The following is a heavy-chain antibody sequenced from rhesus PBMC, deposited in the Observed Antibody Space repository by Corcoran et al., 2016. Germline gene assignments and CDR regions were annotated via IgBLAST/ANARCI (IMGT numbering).Heavy chain of an antibody. Sequence: QVQLQESGPGLVKPSETLSLTCAVSGGSISDYYSWNWIRQPPGKGLEWIGKIYGNSASTSYNPSLKSRVTISKDTSKNQCFLKRVSVTAADTAVYYGARGKRGRQLADFDYWGQGVLVTVSS. V-gene: IGHV4S9*01. J-gene: IGHJ4*01. CDR3: ARGKRGRQLADFDY. D-gene: IGHD6-25*01. CDR1: GGSISDYYS. CDR2: IYGNSAST.